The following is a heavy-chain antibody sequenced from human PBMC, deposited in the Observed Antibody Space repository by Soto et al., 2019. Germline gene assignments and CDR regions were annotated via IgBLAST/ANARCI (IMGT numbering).Heavy chain of an antibody. CDR2: ISYDGSNK. Sequence: QVQLVESGGGVVQPGRSLRLSCAASGFTFSSYAMHWVRQAPGKGLVWVAVISYDGSNKYYADSVKGRFTISRDNSKNTLYLQMNSLRAEDTAVYYCARDCLSYIAARPVSVGLDYWGQGTLVTVSS. CDR1: GFTFSSYA. CDR3: ARDCLSYIAARPVSVGLDY. J-gene: IGHJ4*02. V-gene: IGHV3-30-3*01. D-gene: IGHD6-6*01.